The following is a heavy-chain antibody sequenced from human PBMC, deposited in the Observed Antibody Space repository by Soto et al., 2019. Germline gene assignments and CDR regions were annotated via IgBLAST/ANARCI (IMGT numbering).Heavy chain of an antibody. D-gene: IGHD5-12*01. CDR2: LSVGGDRT. V-gene: IGHV3-23*01. CDR3: AKWDGYGDS. Sequence: PGGALRLSCSAFGFTFSTNSMAWVRQTPGKGLEWVSGLSVGGDRTFYLESVKGRFTISSDTSKNVVYLQMNSLRADDTPVYFCAKWDGYGDSWGQGTLVTVSS. CDR1: GFTFSTNS. J-gene: IGHJ5*01.